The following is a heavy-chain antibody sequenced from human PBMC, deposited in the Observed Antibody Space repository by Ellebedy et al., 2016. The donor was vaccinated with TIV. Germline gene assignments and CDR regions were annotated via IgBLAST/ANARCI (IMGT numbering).Heavy chain of an antibody. CDR3: TRFVDGDYEDY. CDR2: ISGYNGNT. CDR1: GYTFTNYG. Sequence: AASVKVSCKASGYTFTNYGSSWVRQAPGQGLEWMGWISGYNGNTYSAQKLQGRVTMTTDTSTSTAYMELRSLRSDDTAVYYCTRFVDGDYEDYWGQGALVTVSS. V-gene: IGHV1-18*04. D-gene: IGHD4-17*01. J-gene: IGHJ4*02.